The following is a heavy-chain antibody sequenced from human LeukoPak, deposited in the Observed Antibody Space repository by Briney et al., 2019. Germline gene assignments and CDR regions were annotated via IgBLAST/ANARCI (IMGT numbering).Heavy chain of an antibody. Sequence: ASVKVSCKASGYTFSTYDVIWVRQATGQGLEWMGWMNPNSGNTGYALKFRGRVTMTGDTSISTAYMELSSLISEDTAVYYCARAVRNQLLSDHWGPGTLVTVSS. V-gene: IGHV1-8*01. J-gene: IGHJ4*02. D-gene: IGHD2-2*01. CDR3: ARAVRNQLLSDH. CDR2: MNPNSGNT. CDR1: GYTFSTYD.